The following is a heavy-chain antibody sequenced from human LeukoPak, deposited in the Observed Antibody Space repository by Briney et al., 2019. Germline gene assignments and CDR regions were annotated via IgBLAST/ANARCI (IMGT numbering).Heavy chain of an antibody. V-gene: IGHV4-59*01. CDR2: IYYSGST. CDR3: ARDPSSGWPLGYFDL. Sequence: SETLSLTCTVSGGSISSYYRSWIRQPPGKGLEWIGYIYYSGSTNYNPSLKSRVTISVDTSKNQFSLKLSSVTAADTAVYYCARDPSSGWPLGYFDLWGRGTLVTVSS. J-gene: IGHJ2*01. D-gene: IGHD6-19*01. CDR1: GGSISSYY.